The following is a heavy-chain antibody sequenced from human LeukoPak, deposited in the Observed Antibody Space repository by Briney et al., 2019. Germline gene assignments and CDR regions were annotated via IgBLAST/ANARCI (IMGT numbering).Heavy chain of an antibody. CDR1: GFTFSSYS. CDR3: ARDFRGYRGYGGNY. CDR2: ISSSSSYI. V-gene: IGHV3-21*01. J-gene: IGHJ4*02. Sequence: GGSLRLSCAASGFTFSSYSMNWVRQAPGRGLEWVSSISSSSSYIYYADSVKGRFTISRDNAKNSLYLQMNSLRAEDTAVYYCARDFRGYRGYGGNYWGQGTLVTVSS. D-gene: IGHD5-12*01.